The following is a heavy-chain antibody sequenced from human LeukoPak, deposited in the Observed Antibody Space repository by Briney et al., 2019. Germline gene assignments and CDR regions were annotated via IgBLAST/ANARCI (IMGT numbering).Heavy chain of an antibody. V-gene: IGHV5-51*01. CDR1: GYTFRTYW. CDR3: ARHFTGGDGFDI. D-gene: IGHD1-26*01. J-gene: IGHJ3*02. Sequence: GESLKISCKGSGYTFRTYWIGWVRQMPGKGLEWMGIIYPDDSSTRYNPSFQGQVTFSADKSINTAYLLWSSLEAADTAMYYCARHFTGGDGFDIWGQGTKVTVSS. CDR2: IYPDDSST.